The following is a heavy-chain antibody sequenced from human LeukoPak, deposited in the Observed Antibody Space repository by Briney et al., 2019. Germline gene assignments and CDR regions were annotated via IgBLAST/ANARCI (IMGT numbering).Heavy chain of an antibody. Sequence: ASVKVSCKASGGTFSSYAISWVRQAPGQGLEWMGIINPSGGSTSYAQKFQGRVTMTRDTSTSTVYMELSSLRSEDTAVYYCARERYGSAAGNAFDIWGQGTMVTVSS. V-gene: IGHV1-46*01. CDR2: INPSGGST. CDR1: GGTFSSYA. D-gene: IGHD3-10*01. J-gene: IGHJ3*02. CDR3: ARERYGSAAGNAFDI.